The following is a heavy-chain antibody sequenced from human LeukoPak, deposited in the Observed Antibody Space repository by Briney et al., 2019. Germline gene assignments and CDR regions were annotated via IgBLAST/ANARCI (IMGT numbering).Heavy chain of an antibody. D-gene: IGHD3-22*01. CDR3: ARWHYDSSGYYLFDY. J-gene: IGHJ4*02. Sequence: PGGSLRLSCAASGFTFSSYSMNWVRQAPGKGLEWVSSTSSSSSYIYYADSVKGRFTISRDNAKNSLYLQMNSLRAEDTAVYYCARWHYDSSGYYLFDYWGQGTLVTVSS. CDR1: GFTFSSYS. V-gene: IGHV3-21*01. CDR2: TSSSSSYI.